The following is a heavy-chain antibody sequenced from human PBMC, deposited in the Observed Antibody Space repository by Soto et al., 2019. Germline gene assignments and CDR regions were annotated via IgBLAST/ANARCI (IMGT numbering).Heavy chain of an antibody. CDR2: TYYRSRWYS. D-gene: IGHD2-15*01. CDR1: GDSVSSSSVA. CDR3: ARSEEDSDYYYYGLDV. Sequence: SQTLPLTCAISGDSVSSSSVAWNWVRQSPSRGLEWLGRTYYRSRWYSDFAVSVRGRIVINADTSKNQFSLQLNSVTPEDTAVYFCARSEEDSDYYYYGLDVWGQGTTVTVP. V-gene: IGHV6-1*01. J-gene: IGHJ6*02.